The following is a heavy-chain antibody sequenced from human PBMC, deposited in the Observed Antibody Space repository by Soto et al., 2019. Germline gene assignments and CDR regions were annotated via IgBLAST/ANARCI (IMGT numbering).Heavy chain of an antibody. CDR2: IYYSGST. D-gene: IGHD2-15*01. J-gene: IGHJ4*02. CDR3: ARGCRGGSCYLSPFAY. Sequence: SETLSLTCTVSGGSISSGDYYWSWIRQPPGKGLEWIGYIYYSGSTYYNPSLKSRVTISVDTSKNQFSLKLSSVTAADTAVYYCARGCRGGSCYLSPFAYWGQGTLVPVSS. V-gene: IGHV4-30-4*01. CDR1: GGSISSGDYY.